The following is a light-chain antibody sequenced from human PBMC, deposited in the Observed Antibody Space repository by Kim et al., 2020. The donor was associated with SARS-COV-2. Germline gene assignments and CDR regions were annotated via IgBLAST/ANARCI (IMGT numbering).Light chain of an antibody. CDR2: AAS. CDR1: QGISSY. Sequence: DIQLTQSPSFLSASVGDRVTITCRASQGISSYLAWYQQKPGKAPMLLIYAASTLQSGVPSRFSGSGSGTEFTLTISSLQPEDFATYYCQQLNSYLTFGQGTRLEIK. CDR3: QQLNSYLT. J-gene: IGKJ5*01. V-gene: IGKV1-9*01.